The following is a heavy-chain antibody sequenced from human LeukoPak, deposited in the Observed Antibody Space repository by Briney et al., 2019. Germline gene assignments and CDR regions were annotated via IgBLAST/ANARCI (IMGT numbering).Heavy chain of an antibody. D-gene: IGHD3-22*01. Sequence: GGSLRLSCAASRFTFRSHAMHWVRQAPGKGLEWVAVIWYDGSKTNYAGSVKGRFTISRDNSKNTLFLQMNSLRHEDTAIYYCARDEYHDGSGYWALWGQGTLVIVSS. CDR1: RFTFRSHA. CDR2: IWYDGSKT. V-gene: IGHV3-33*01. CDR3: ARDEYHDGSGYWAL. J-gene: IGHJ4*02.